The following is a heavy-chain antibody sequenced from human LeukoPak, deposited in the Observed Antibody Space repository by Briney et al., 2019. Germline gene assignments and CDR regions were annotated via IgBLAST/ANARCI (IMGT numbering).Heavy chain of an antibody. CDR3: AKESRDCYQYYFDY. V-gene: IGHV1-69*10. J-gene: IGHJ4*02. Sequence: GASVKVSCKASGGTFSSYAISWVGQAPGQGLEWMGCIIPILGIANYAQEFQGRVTITADKSTSTAYMELSSRRSEDTVVYYCAKESRDCYQYYFDYWGQGTLVTVSS. D-gene: IGHD5-24*01. CDR2: IIPILGIA. CDR1: GGTFSSYA.